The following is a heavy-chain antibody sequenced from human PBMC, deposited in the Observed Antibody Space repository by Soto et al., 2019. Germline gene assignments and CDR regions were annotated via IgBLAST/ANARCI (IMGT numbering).Heavy chain of an antibody. J-gene: IGHJ4*02. CDR3: ARLEYSGSQTWVDY. CDR2: IYYSGST. D-gene: IGHD5-12*01. Sequence: QLQLQESGPGLVKPSETLSLTCTVSGGSISSSSYYWGWIRQPPGKGLEWIGSIYYSGSTYYNPSLKSRVTISVDTSKNQFSLRLSSVTAADTAVYYCARLEYSGSQTWVDYWGQGTLVTVSS. V-gene: IGHV4-39*01. CDR1: GGSISSSSYY.